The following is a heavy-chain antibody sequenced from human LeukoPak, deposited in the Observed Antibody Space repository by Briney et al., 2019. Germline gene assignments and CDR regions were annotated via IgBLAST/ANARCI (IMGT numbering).Heavy chain of an antibody. CDR2: IDPNSGGT. V-gene: IGHV1-2*02. CDR1: GYTFTGYH. J-gene: IGHJ4*02. D-gene: IGHD5-24*01. Sequence: GASVKVSCKASGYTFTGYHMHWVRQAPRQGLEWMGWIDPNSGGTNYVQKFQGRVTMTRDTSISTAYMELSRLRSDDTAVYYCAGDTGRDGYSFDYWGQGTLVTVSS. CDR3: AGDTGRDGYSFDY.